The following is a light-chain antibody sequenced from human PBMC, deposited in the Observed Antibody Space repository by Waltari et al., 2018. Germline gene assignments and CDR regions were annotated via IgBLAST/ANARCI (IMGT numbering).Light chain of an antibody. V-gene: IGKV3-15*01. CDR2: GAS. Sequence: EIVMTQSPATLPVSPGERATLSCRASQSVSSNLAWYQQNPGQAPRLLIYGASTRATGIPARFSGSGSGTEFTLTISSLQSEDFAVYYCQQYNNWPLTFGGGTKVEIK. J-gene: IGKJ4*01. CDR3: QQYNNWPLT. CDR1: QSVSSN.